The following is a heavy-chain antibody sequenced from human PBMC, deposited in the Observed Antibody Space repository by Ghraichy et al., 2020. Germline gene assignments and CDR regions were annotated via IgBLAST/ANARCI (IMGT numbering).Heavy chain of an antibody. D-gene: IGHD6-25*01. J-gene: IGHJ4*02. Sequence: ASVKVSCKASGYTFTAYYMYWVRQAPGHGLELMGWINPNNGDTKYAQKFQGRVTMTRDTSISTAYMEVTSLTSDDTAVYYCARLKAAIYFDYWGQGTLVTVSS. CDR1: GYTFTAYY. CDR3: ARLKAAIYFDY. V-gene: IGHV1-2*02. CDR2: INPNNGDT.